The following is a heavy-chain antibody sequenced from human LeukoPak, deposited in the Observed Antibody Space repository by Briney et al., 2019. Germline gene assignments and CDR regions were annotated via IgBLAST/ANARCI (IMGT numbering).Heavy chain of an antibody. J-gene: IGHJ4*02. V-gene: IGHV1-8*01. CDR2: MNPNSGNT. D-gene: IGHD3-10*01. Sequence: ASVTVSCKASGYTFTSYDINWVRQATGQGLEWMGWMNPNSGNTGYAQKFQGRVTMTRNTSISTAYMELSSLRSEDTAVYYCARAYYGSGSYYTDYWGQGTLVTVSS. CDR1: GYTFTSYD. CDR3: ARAYYGSGSYYTDY.